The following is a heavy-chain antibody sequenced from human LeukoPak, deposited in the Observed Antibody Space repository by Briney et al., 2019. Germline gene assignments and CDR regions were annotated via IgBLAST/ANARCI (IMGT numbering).Heavy chain of an antibody. J-gene: IGHJ4*02. CDR2: IKHNGREK. V-gene: IGHV3-7*01. CDR1: GFTFETYW. CDR3: ARVRFPADC. Sequence: PGGSLRLSCAASGFTFETYWMSWVRQAPGKGLEWLANIKHNGREKYYVDSVKGRFTISRDNAKASPYLHMNSLRVEDTAIYYCARVRFPADCWGQGTLVTVSS. D-gene: IGHD2-2*01.